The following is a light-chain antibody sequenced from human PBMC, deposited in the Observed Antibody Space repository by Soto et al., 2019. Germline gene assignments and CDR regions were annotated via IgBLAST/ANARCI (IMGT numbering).Light chain of an antibody. CDR2: GAS. Sequence: EIVMTQSPGTLSVSPGERATLSCRASQSVSSSLAWYQQRPGQAPRLLIYGASTRATGVPARFSGSESGTEFTLTITSLQSEDFAVYYCQQYNNWPPYTFGQGTKLQIK. J-gene: IGKJ2*01. CDR1: QSVSSS. V-gene: IGKV3-15*01. CDR3: QQYNNWPPYT.